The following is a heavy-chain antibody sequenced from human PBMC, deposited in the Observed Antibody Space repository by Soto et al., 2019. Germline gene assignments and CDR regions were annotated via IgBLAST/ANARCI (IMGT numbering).Heavy chain of an antibody. V-gene: IGHV3-30*18. CDR3: AKDGYIFGSGVF. CDR1: GFTFSNYG. CDR2: ISSDGSNK. J-gene: IGHJ4*02. D-gene: IGHD5-18*01. Sequence: QVQLVESGGGVVQPGRSLRLSCAASGFTFSNYGMHWVRQAPGKGLEWVALISSDGSNKYYADSVKGRFTMSRDNSRNTLYLQMNSLRDEDTGLYYCAKDGYIFGSGVFWGQGTLVTVSS.